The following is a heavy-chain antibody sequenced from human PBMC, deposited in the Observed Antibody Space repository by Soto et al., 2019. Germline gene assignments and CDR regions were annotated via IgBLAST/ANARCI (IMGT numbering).Heavy chain of an antibody. J-gene: IGHJ1*01. V-gene: IGHV1-18*01. D-gene: IGHD3-3*01. CDR2: VSAYNGNT. Sequence: QVQLVQSGAEVKKPGASMKVSCKASGYTFINYGISWVRQVPGQGLEWMGWVSAYNGNTDYAQKFQGRVTMTTDTSTSTAYMELRSLRSDDTAVYFCARDRRRVGYYIPDFQHWGQGTLVTVSS. CDR3: ARDRRRVGYYIPDFQH. CDR1: GYTFINYG.